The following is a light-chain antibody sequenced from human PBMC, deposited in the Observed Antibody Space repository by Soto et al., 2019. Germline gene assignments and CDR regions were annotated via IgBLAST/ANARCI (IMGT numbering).Light chain of an antibody. Sequence: DIPMTQSPSSLSASVGDRVTITCQASQDISNYLNWYQQKPGKAPKLLIYDASNLETGVPSRFSGSGSGTDFTFTISSLQPEDIATYYCQQYDNLPGFGQGTRWRL. J-gene: IGKJ5*01. CDR2: DAS. V-gene: IGKV1-33*01. CDR3: QQYDNLPG. CDR1: QDISNY.